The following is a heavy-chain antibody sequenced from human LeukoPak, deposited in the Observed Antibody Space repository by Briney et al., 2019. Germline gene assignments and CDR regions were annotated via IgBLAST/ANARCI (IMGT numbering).Heavy chain of an antibody. CDR3: ARGDGYNFFDS. D-gene: IGHD5-24*01. J-gene: IGHJ4*02. V-gene: IGHV3-66*01. CDR1: GFTVSRNY. Sequence: GGSLRLSSAASGFTVSRNYMSWVRQAPGKGLEWVSVIYIDGNTYYSDSVRGRLNISRENSKNTVYLQMNSLRAEDTAVYYCARGDGYNFFDSWGQRTLVTVSS. CDR2: IYIDGNT.